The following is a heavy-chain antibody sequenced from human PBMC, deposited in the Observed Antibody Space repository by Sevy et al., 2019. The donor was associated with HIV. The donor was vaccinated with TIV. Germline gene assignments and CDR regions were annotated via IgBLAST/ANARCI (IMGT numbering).Heavy chain of an antibody. V-gene: IGHV3-21*01. CDR3: ARDLDYGDYVCAFDI. D-gene: IGHD4-17*01. Sequence: GGSLRLSCAASGFTFSSYSMNWVRQAPGKGLEWVSSISSSSSYIYYADSVKGRFTISRDNAKNSLYLQMNSLRAEDTAVYYCARDLDYGDYVCAFDIWGQWTMVTVSS. CDR1: GFTFSSYS. CDR2: ISSSSSYI. J-gene: IGHJ3*02.